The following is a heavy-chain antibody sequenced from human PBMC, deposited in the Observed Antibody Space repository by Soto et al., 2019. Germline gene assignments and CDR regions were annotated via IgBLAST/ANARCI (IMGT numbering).Heavy chain of an antibody. CDR2: IFSNDEK. D-gene: IGHD4-17*01. V-gene: IGHV2-26*01. Sequence: QVTLKESGPVLVKPTETLTLTCTVSGFSLSNARMGVSWIRQPPGKALEWLAHIFSNDEKSYSTSLKSRLTISQYTSKSQVVINMTNMDPVDTATYYCARLRLGDYYSGMDVWGQGTTVTVSS. CDR3: ARLRLGDYYSGMDV. CDR1: GFSLSNARMG. J-gene: IGHJ6*02.